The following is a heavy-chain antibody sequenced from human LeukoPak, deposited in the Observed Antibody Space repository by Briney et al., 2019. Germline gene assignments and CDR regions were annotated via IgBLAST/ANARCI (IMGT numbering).Heavy chain of an antibody. V-gene: IGHV3-53*01. CDR3: ARLVQYSGYDALDY. CDR1: GFTVSSNY. CDR2: IYSGGST. D-gene: IGHD5-12*01. Sequence: GGSLRLSCAASGFTVSSNYMSWVRQAPGKGLEWVSVIYSGGSTYYADSVKGRFTISRDNSKNTLYLQMNSLRAEDTAVYYCARLVQYSGYDALDYWGQGTLVTVSS. J-gene: IGHJ4*02.